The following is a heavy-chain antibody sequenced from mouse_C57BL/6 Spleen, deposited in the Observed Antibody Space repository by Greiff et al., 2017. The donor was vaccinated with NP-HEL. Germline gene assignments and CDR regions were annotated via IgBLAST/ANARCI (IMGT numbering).Heavy chain of an antibody. CDR2: INPYNGGT. CDR3: AGYYDYDGGYYLDY. V-gene: IGHV1-19*01. CDR1: GYTFTDYY. Sequence: DVKLQESGPVLVKPGASVKMSCKASGYTFTDYYMNWVKQSHGKSLEWIGVINPYNGGTSYNQKFKGKATLTVDKSSRTAYMGLNSLTSEDSAVYYCAGYYDYDGGYYLDYWGQGTTLTVSS. J-gene: IGHJ2*01. D-gene: IGHD2-4*01.